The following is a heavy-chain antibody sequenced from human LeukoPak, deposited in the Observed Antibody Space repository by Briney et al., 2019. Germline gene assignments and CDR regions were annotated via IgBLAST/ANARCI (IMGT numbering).Heavy chain of an antibody. D-gene: IGHD6-13*01. CDR3: ARVKRIAAAGMEFDP. J-gene: IGHJ5*02. Sequence: SETLSLTRTVSGGSISSYYWSWIRHPAGKGREWIGRIYTSGSTNYNPCLKSRVTMSLDKSKNQFSLKLSSVTAADKAVYYCARVKRIAAAGMEFDPWGQGTLVTVSS. V-gene: IGHV4-4*07. CDR2: IYTSGST. CDR1: GGSISSYY.